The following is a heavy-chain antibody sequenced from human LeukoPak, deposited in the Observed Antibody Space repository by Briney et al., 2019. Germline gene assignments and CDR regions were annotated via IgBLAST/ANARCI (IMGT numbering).Heavy chain of an antibody. D-gene: IGHD5-12*01. Sequence: GRSLRLSCAASGFTFSSYGMHWVRQAPGKGLEWVAVISYDGSNKYYADSVKGRFTISRDNSKNTPYLQMNSLRAEDTAVYYCAKDRADIVATYFDYWGQGTLVTVSS. CDR3: AKDRADIVATYFDY. CDR1: GFTFSSYG. CDR2: ISYDGSNK. V-gene: IGHV3-30*18. J-gene: IGHJ4*02.